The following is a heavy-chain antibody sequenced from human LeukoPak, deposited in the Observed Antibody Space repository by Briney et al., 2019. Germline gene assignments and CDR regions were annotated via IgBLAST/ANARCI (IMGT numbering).Heavy chain of an antibody. CDR3: ARQKGIAVAGYYFDY. Sequence: SETLSLTCTVSGGSISSGSYYWGWIRQPPGKGLEWIGSIYYSGSTYYNPSLKSRVTISVDTSKNQFSLKLSSVTAADTAVYYCARQKGIAVAGYYFDYWGQGTLVTVSS. CDR2: IYYSGST. D-gene: IGHD6-19*01. V-gene: IGHV4-39*01. CDR1: GGSISSGSYY. J-gene: IGHJ4*02.